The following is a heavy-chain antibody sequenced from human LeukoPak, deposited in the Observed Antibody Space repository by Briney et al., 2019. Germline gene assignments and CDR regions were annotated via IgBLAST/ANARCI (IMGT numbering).Heavy chain of an antibody. CDR2: LYTKQPT. Sequence: PSETLSLMRAVSGGSISVYYWSWTRQPAGKGLEWIVRLYTKQPTNYNPSLKSRVTMSIDTSKNQLSLRLRSVTAADTAVYYCARNRGSHRYYYGLDVWGQGTTVSVSS. CDR3: ARNRGSHRYYYGLDV. J-gene: IGHJ6*02. V-gene: IGHV4-4*07. D-gene: IGHD1-26*01. CDR1: GGSISVYY.